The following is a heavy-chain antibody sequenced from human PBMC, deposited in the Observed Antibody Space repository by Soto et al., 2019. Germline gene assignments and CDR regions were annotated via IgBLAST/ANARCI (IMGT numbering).Heavy chain of an antibody. CDR2: ISGSGGST. D-gene: IGHD6-19*01. CDR1: GFTFSSYA. Sequence: GGSLRLSCAASGFTFSSYAMSWVRQAPGKGLEWVSAISGSGGSTYYADSVKGRFTISRDNSKNTLYLQMNSLRAEDTAVYYCAKDVAVAGKGACDAFDIWGQGTMVTVSS. V-gene: IGHV3-23*01. CDR3: AKDVAVAGKGACDAFDI. J-gene: IGHJ3*02.